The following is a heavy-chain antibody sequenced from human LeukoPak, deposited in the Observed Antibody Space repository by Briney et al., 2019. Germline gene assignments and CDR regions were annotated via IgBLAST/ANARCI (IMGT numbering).Heavy chain of an antibody. V-gene: IGHV3-7*04. Sequence: GGSLRLSCVASGFSFSSYWMTWVRQAPGKGLEWVANIKQVGSKKSYVDSVKGRFTISRDNAKNSLYLQMNSLRAEDTAIYYCTRVGYIDEGIDYWGQGTLVTVSS. CDR2: IKQVGSKK. J-gene: IGHJ4*02. CDR3: TRVGYIDEGIDY. CDR1: GFSFSSYW. D-gene: IGHD5-24*01.